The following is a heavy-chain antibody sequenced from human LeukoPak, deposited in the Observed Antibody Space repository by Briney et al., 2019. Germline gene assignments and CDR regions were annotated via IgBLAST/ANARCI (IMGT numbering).Heavy chain of an antibody. D-gene: IGHD3-22*01. CDR2: IKQDGSEK. CDR1: GFTFSSYW. V-gene: IGHV3-7*01. J-gene: IGHJ3*02. Sequence: GGSLRLSCAASGFTFSSYWMSWVRQAPGKGLEWVANIKQDGSEKYYVDSVKGRFTISRDNAKNSLYLQMNSLRAEDTAVYYCARKVVITGIYAFDIWGQGTMVTVSS. CDR3: ARKVVITGIYAFDI.